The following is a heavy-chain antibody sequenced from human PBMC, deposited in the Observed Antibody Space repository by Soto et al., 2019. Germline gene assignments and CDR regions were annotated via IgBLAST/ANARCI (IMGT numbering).Heavy chain of an antibody. Sequence: GGSLRLSCAASGFTFSNYGMHWVRQAPGKGLEWVAIIWHDGNNKYYADSVRGRFIISRDNSKNRLYLQMNSLRAEDTAVYHCASDLVGASDSYGLDVWGQGTPVTVSS. D-gene: IGHD1-26*01. CDR1: GFTFSNYG. CDR3: ASDLVGASDSYGLDV. J-gene: IGHJ6*02. V-gene: IGHV3-33*01. CDR2: IWHDGNNK.